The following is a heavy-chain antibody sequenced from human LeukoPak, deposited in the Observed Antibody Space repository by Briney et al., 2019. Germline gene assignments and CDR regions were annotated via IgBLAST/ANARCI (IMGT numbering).Heavy chain of an antibody. CDR3: ARSHDFWSGYYRYNWFDP. V-gene: IGHV1-18*01. J-gene: IGHJ5*02. CDR1: GYTFTSYD. Sequence: ASVKVSCKASGYTFTSYDINWVRQATGQGLEWMGWISAYNGNTNYAQKLQGRVTMTTDTSTSTAYMELRSLRSDDTAVYYCARSHDFWSGYYRYNWFDPWGQGTLVTVSS. D-gene: IGHD3-3*01. CDR2: ISAYNGNT.